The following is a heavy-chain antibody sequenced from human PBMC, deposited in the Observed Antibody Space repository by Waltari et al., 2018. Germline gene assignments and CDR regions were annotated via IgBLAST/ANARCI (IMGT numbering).Heavy chain of an antibody. CDR2: ISSSGITI. V-gene: IGHV3-48*03. J-gene: IGHJ4*02. Sequence: SLRLSCAASGFTFSSYEMNWVRQAPGKGLEWVSYISSSGITIYYADSVKGRFTISRDNAKNSLYLQMNSLRAEDTAVYYCARRYCSSTSCTVDYWGQGTLVTVSS. CDR3: ARRYCSSTSCTVDY. D-gene: IGHD2-2*01. CDR1: GFTFSSYE.